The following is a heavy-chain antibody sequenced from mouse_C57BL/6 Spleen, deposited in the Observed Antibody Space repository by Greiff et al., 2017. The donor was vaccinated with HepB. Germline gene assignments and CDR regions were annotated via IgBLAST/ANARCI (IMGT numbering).Heavy chain of an antibody. CDR3: ARDYGSSFAY. J-gene: IGHJ3*01. CDR2: IYPGSGST. Sequence: VQLQQPGAELVKPGASVKMSCKASGYNFTSYWITWVKQRPGEGLEWIGDIYPGSGSTNYNEKFKSKATLTVDTSSSTAYMELSSLTSEDSAVYYCARDYGSSFAYWGQGTLVTVSA. D-gene: IGHD1-1*01. CDR1: GYNFTSYW. V-gene: IGHV1-55*01.